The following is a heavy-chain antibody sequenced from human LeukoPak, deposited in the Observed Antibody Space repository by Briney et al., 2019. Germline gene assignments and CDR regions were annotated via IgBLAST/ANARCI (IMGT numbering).Heavy chain of an antibody. Sequence: SETLSLTCAVSGGSISSGGYSWSWIRQPPGKGLEWIGYIYDSGSTYYNPSLKSRVTISLDRSKNQFSLKLTSVTAADTAVYYCASRTASALEGFDIWGQGTMVTVSS. V-gene: IGHV4-30-2*01. CDR3: ASRTASALEGFDI. CDR1: GGSISSGGYS. J-gene: IGHJ3*02. D-gene: IGHD6-19*01. CDR2: IYDSGST.